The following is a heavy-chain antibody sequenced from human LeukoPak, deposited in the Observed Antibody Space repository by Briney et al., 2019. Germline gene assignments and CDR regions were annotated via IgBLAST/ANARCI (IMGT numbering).Heavy chain of an antibody. D-gene: IGHD2-15*01. Sequence: GGSLRLSCAVSGFIGYDGYMNWVRQAPGRGLEWLSVIYRGGVTYYADSVKGRFFISRDDSKNTWHLQLNSLKTEDTAVYYCAGASSDEVLIDATSFDLWGQGTLVSVSS. J-gene: IGHJ4*02. CDR1: GFIGYDGY. CDR3: AGASSDEVLIDATSFDL. V-gene: IGHV3-66*01. CDR2: IYRGGVT.